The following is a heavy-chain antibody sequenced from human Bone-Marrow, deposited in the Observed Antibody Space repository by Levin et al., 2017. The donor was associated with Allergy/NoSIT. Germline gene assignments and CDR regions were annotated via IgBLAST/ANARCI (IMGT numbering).Heavy chain of an antibody. D-gene: IGHD6-19*01. CDR2: INPSGGST. J-gene: IGHJ4*02. Sequence: AGESLKISCKASGYTFTSYYMHWVRQAPGQGLEWMGIINPSGGSTSYAQKFQGRVTMTRDTSTSTVYMELSSLRSEDTAVYYCARDSLRRAAKSAGYSSGWYSSCWGQGTLVTVSS. V-gene: IGHV1-46*01. CDR1: GYTFTSYY. CDR3: ARDSLRRAAKSAGYSSGWYSSC.